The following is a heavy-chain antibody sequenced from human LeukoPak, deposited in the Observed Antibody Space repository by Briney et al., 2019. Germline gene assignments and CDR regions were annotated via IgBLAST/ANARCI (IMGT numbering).Heavy chain of an antibody. Sequence: ASVKVSCKVSGYTLTELSMHWVRQAPGKGLEWMGGFDPEDGETIYAQKFQGRVTMTEDTSTDTAYMELSSLRSDDTAVYYCARSRRGYGDYVNWFDPWGQGTLVTVSS. V-gene: IGHV1-24*01. CDR1: GYTLTELS. D-gene: IGHD4-17*01. CDR2: FDPEDGET. J-gene: IGHJ5*02. CDR3: ARSRRGYGDYVNWFDP.